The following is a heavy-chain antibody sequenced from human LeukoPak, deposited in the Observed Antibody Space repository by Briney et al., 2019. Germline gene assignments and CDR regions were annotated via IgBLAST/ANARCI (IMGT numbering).Heavy chain of an antibody. CDR1: GFTFSSYG. J-gene: IGHJ3*02. CDR3: ASRDYYDSSGYYDAFDM. V-gene: IGHV3-23*01. CDR2: ISGSGGST. Sequence: GGSLRLSCAASGFTFSSYGMSWVRQAPGKGLEWVSAISGSGGSTYYADSVKGRFTISRDNAKNSLYLQMNSLRAEDTAVYYCASRDYYDSSGYYDAFDMWGQGTMVTVSS. D-gene: IGHD3-22*01.